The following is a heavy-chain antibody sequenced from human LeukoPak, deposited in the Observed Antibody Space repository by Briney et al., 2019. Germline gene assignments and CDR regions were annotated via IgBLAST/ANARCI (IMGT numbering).Heavy chain of an antibody. J-gene: IGHJ4*02. V-gene: IGHV1-18*01. CDR1: GYTFTSYG. Sequence: ASVKVSCKASGYTFTSYGISWVRQAPGQGLEWMGWISAYNGNTNYAQMLQGRVTMTTDTSTSTAYMELRSLRSDDTAVYYCARGYCSGGSCYSVHFDYWGQGTLVTVSS. D-gene: IGHD2-15*01. CDR3: ARGYCSGGSCYSVHFDY. CDR2: ISAYNGNT.